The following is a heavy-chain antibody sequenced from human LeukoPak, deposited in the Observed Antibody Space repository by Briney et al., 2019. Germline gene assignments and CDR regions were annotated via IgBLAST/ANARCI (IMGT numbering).Heavy chain of an antibody. Sequence: PSETLSLTCTVSGGFISSYYWSWIRQPPGKGLEWIGYIYYSGSTNYNPSPKSRVTISVDTSKNQFSLKLSSVTAADTAVYYCARGDYDFWSGRQGGWFDPWGQGTLVTVSS. CDR3: ARGDYDFWSGRQGGWFDP. D-gene: IGHD3-3*01. CDR2: IYYSGST. CDR1: GGFISSYY. J-gene: IGHJ5*02. V-gene: IGHV4-59*01.